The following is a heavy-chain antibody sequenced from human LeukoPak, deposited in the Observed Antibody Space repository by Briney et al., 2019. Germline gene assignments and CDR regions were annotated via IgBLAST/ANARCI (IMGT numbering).Heavy chain of an antibody. J-gene: IGHJ4*02. CDR3: ARVYGDDGTDY. D-gene: IGHD4-17*01. CDR2: IIPIFGTA. Sequence: SVTVSYTSSARTFSHYAISWLRQAPGRELEWMGGIIPIFGTANYAQKFQGRVTITADESTSTAYMELSSLRSEDTAVYYCARVYGDDGTDYWGQGTLVTVSS. CDR1: ARTFSHYA. V-gene: IGHV1-69*13.